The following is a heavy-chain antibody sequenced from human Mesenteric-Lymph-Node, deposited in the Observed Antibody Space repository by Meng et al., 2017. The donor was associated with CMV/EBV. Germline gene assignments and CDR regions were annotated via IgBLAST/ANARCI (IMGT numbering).Heavy chain of an antibody. V-gene: IGHV2-5*02. CDR1: GCSLGTRGVG. CDR2: IYWDDDK. Sequence: CAFSGCSLGTRGVGVGGDRQPQGKALEWLALIYWDDDKRYSPSLKSRLTIAKDTSKNQVVLTMTNMDPVDTATYYYAHFPRATFDYWGQGTPVTVSS. J-gene: IGHJ4*02. CDR3: AHFPRATFDY.